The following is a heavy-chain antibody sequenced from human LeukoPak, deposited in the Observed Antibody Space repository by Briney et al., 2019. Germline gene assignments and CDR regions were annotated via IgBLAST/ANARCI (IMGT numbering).Heavy chain of an antibody. CDR1: GLTVSSSY. Sequence: PGGSLRLSCAASGLTVSSSYMSWVRQAPGKGLEWVSIIYNDGITYYADSMKGRFTISRDNSKNTLYLQVNSLRAEDTAMYYCARNILFAFDIWGQGTMVTVSS. J-gene: IGHJ3*02. V-gene: IGHV3-53*01. CDR3: ARNILFAFDI. CDR2: IYNDGIT.